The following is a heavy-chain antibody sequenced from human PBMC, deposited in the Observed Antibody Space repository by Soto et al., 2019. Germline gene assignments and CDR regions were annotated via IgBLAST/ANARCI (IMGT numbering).Heavy chain of an antibody. CDR2: IYYSGST. J-gene: IGHJ4*02. CDR3: ARGHYYDSSGYYLTTSFFDY. V-gene: IGHV4-30-4*01. CDR1: GGYIISGDYY. D-gene: IGHD3-22*01. Sequence: SETLSLTCPVSGGYIISGDYYWSWIRQPPGKGLEWIGYIYYSGSTYYNPSLKSRVTISVDTSKNQFSLKLSSVTAADTAVYYCARGHYYDSSGYYLTTSFFDYWGQGTLVTVSS.